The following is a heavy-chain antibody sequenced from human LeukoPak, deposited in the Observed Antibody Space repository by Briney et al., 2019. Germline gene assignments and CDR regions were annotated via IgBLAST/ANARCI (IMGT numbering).Heavy chain of an antibody. D-gene: IGHD3-10*01. Sequence: GGSLRPSCAASGFTVSSNYMSWVRQAPGKGLEWVSVIYSGGSTYYADSVKGRFTISRDNSKNTLYLQMNSLRAEDTAVYYCSSMVRGVTYYLDYWGQGTLVTVSS. V-gene: IGHV3-53*01. CDR2: IYSGGST. J-gene: IGHJ4*02. CDR3: SSMVRGVTYYLDY. CDR1: GFTVSSNY.